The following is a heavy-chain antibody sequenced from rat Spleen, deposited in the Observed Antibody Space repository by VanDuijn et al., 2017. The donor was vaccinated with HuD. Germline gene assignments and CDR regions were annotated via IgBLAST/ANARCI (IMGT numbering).Heavy chain of an antibody. CDR1: GFTFNNYW. CDR3: TAGGGYWDY. J-gene: IGHJ2*01. D-gene: IGHD1-11*01. Sequence: EVQLVESGGGLVQPGRSLKLSCITSGFTFNNYWMTWIRQAPGKGLEWVASITHTGDSSSYPESVKGRLTISRDNAKSTLYRQMNSLRSEDTATYYCTAGGGYWDYWGQGVMVTVSS. V-gene: IGHV5-31*01. CDR2: ITHTGDSS.